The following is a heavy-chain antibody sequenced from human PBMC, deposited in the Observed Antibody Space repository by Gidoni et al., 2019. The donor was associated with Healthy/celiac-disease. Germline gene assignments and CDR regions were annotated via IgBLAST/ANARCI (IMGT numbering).Heavy chain of an antibody. V-gene: IGHV4-34*01. Sequence: QVQLQQWGAGLLKPSETLSLTCAVYGGSFSGYYWSWIRQPPGKGLEWIGEINHSGSTNYNPSLKSRVTISVDTSKNQFSLKLSSVTAADTAVYYCARVAAMVIRVWGQGTMVTVSS. CDR1: GGSFSGYY. CDR2: INHSGST. D-gene: IGHD5-18*01. CDR3: ARVAAMVIRV. J-gene: IGHJ3*01.